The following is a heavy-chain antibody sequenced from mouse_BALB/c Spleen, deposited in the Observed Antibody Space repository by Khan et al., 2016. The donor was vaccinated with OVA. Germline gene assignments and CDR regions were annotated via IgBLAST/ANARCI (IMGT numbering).Heavy chain of an antibody. V-gene: IGHV3-2*02. D-gene: IGHD2-12*01. CDR3: ERSLYYSYGYALDC. Sequence: EVQLVESGPGLVKPSQSLSLTCTVTGYSITSDYAWNWIRQFPGNNLEWMGYISSTGSTSYNPSLKSRISFTRDTSKNPFFLQLKSVTTEDTAKYYCERSLYYSYGYALDCWGRGTSVTVSS. J-gene: IGHJ4*01. CDR1: GYSITSDYA. CDR2: ISSTGST.